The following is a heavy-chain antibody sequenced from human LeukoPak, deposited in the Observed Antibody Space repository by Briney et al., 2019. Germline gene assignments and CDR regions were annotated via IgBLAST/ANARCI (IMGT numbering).Heavy chain of an antibody. V-gene: IGHV4-59*01. CDR1: GGSISSYY. J-gene: IGHJ4*02. D-gene: IGHD6-19*01. CDR2: IYHSGST. Sequence: SETLSLTCTVSGGSISSYYWSWIRQPPGKGLEWIGYIYHSGSTNYNPSLKSRVTISVDTSKNQFSLKLSSVTAADTAVYYCARLGSGYSSGWYPYYFDYWGQGTLVTVSS. CDR3: ARLGSGYSSGWYPYYFDY.